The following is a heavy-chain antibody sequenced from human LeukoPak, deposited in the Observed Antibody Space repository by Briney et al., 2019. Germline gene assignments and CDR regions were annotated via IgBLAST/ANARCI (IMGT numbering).Heavy chain of an antibody. J-gene: IGHJ4*02. V-gene: IGHV3-48*02. CDR2: ISSSSSTI. CDR3: ARAAYYDILTGYYKTDYFDY. D-gene: IGHD3-9*01. Sequence: PGGSLRLSCAASGFTFSSYSMNWVRQAPGKGLEWVSYISSSSSTIYYADSVKGRFTISRDNAKNSLYLQMNSLRDEGTAVYYCARAAYYDILTGYYKTDYFDYWGQGTLVTVSS. CDR1: GFTFSSYS.